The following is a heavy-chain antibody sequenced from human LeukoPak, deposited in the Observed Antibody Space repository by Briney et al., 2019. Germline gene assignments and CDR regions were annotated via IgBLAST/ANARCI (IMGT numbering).Heavy chain of an antibody. CDR2: IYSGGST. Sequence: GGSLRLSCAASGFTVSSNYMSWVRQAPGKGLEWVSVIYSGGSTYYADSVKGRFTISRDNSKNTLYLQMNSLRAEDTAVYYCARVAAGYYYGSGSYGFDYWGQGTLVTVSS. D-gene: IGHD3-10*01. CDR3: ARVAAGYYYGSGSYGFDY. J-gene: IGHJ4*02. V-gene: IGHV3-53*01. CDR1: GFTVSSNY.